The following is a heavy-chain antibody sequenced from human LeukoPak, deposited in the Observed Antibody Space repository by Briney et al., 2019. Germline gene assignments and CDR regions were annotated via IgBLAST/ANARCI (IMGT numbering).Heavy chain of an antibody. D-gene: IGHD2-15*01. Sequence: PGGSLRLSCAASGFTFSTYGMHWVRQAPGKGPEWVAVISYDGSNKYYAESVKGRFTISRDNSKNTLYLQMNSLRAEDTAVYYCAKDEGHCSGGSCYRQDYGGQGTLVTVSS. CDR2: ISYDGSNK. CDR1: GFTFSTYG. V-gene: IGHV3-30*18. CDR3: AKDEGHCSGGSCYRQDY. J-gene: IGHJ4*02.